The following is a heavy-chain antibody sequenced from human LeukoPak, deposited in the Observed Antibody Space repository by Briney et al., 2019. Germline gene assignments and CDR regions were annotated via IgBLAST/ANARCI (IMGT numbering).Heavy chain of an antibody. J-gene: IGHJ6*02. CDR1: GFTFSNAW. V-gene: IGHV3-15*01. CDR3: TIYEVYYYYGMDV. Sequence: GGSLRLSCAASGFTFSNAWMSWVREAPGKGLEWVGRIKSKSDGGTTDYAAPVKGRFTISRDDSKNTLYLQMNSLKTEDTAVYYCTIYEVYYYYGMDVWGQGTTVTVSS. D-gene: IGHD2-2*02. CDR2: IKSKSDGGTT.